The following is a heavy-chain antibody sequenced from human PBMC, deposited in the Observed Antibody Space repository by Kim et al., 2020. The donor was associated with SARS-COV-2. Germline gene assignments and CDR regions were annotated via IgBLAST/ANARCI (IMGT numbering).Heavy chain of an antibody. D-gene: IGHD2-2*01. CDR1: GGSISSGGYY. J-gene: IGHJ6*03. CDR2: IYYSGST. CDR3: ARGGGEFGYCSSTSCYSTLSDMDV. Sequence: SETLSLTCTVSGGSISSGGYYWSWIRQHPGKGLEWIGYIYYSGSTYYNPSLKSRVTISVDTSKNQFSLKLSSVTAADTAVYYCARGGGEFGYCSSTSCYSTLSDMDVWGKGTMVTVSS. V-gene: IGHV4-31*03.